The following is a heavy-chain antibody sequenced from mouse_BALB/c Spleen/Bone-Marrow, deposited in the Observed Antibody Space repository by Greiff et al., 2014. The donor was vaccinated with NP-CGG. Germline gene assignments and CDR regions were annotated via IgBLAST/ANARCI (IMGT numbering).Heavy chain of an antibody. CDR1: GFNIKDTY. CDR2: IDPANGNT. V-gene: IGHV14-3*02. J-gene: IGHJ3*01. CDR3: ARWGITTGFAY. D-gene: IGHD2-4*01. Sequence: EVQLQESGAELVKPGASVKLSCTASGFNIKDTYMHWVKQRPEQGLEWIGRIDPANGNTKYDSKFQGKATITADTSSNTAYLQLSSLTSEDTAVYYCARWGITTGFAYWGQGTLVTVSA.